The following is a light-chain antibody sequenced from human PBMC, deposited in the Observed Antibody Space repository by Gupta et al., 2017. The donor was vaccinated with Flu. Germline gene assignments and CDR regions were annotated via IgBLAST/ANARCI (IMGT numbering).Light chain of an antibody. V-gene: IGLV3-1*01. CDR1: KLGDKY. CDR3: QAWDSKKV. J-gene: IGLJ2*01. CDR2: QDN. Sequence: ITCSGDKLGDKYACWYQQKPGQSPVLVIYQDNKRPSGIPERFSGSNSGNTATLTISGTQAMDEADYYCQAWDSKKVFGGGTKLTVL.